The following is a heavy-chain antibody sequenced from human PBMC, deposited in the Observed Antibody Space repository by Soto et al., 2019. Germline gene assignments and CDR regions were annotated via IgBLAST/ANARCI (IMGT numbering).Heavy chain of an antibody. V-gene: IGHV3-23*01. Sequence: EVQLLESGGGLVQPGGSLRLSCAASGFTFSSYAMSWVRQAPGKGLEWVSSISGSGGSTYYADSVKGRFTISRDNSKNTLYLQMNTLSAEDTAVYYCAKVRYSSPMGYYYGMDVWGQGTTVTVSS. CDR3: AKVRYSSPMGYYYGMDV. CDR1: GFTFSSYA. J-gene: IGHJ6*02. D-gene: IGHD6-19*01. CDR2: ISGSGGST.